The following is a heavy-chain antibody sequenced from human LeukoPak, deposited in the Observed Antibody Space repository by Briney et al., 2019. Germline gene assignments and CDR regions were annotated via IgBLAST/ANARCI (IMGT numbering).Heavy chain of an antibody. CDR1: IGTFSSYA. J-gene: IGHJ4*02. CDR3: ARGEMATMAY. CDR2: IIPIFGTA. V-gene: IGHV1-69*05. D-gene: IGHD5-24*01. Sequence: SVKVSCTASIGTFSSYAISWVRQAPGQGLEWMGGIIPIFGTANYTQTFQGRVTITTDESTSTAYMELSSLRSEDTAVYYCARGEMATMAYWGQGTLVTVS.